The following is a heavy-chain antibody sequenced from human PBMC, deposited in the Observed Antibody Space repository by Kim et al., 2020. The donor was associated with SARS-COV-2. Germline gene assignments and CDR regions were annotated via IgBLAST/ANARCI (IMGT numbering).Heavy chain of an antibody. CDR2: IKQDGSEK. V-gene: IGHV3-7*03. CDR3: ARGSELWEAYYYYGMDV. D-gene: IGHD5-18*01. CDR1: GFTFSSYW. J-gene: IGHJ6*02. Sequence: GGSLRLSCAASGFTFSSYWMSWVRQAPGKGLEWVANIKQDGSEKYYVDSVKGRFTISRDNAKNSLYLQMNSLRAEDTAVYYCARGSELWEAYYYYGMDVWGQGTTVTVSS.